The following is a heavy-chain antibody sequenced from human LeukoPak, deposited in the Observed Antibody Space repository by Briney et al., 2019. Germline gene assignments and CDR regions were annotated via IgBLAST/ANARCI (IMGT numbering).Heavy chain of an antibody. CDR3: ARRVPGGFDP. J-gene: IGHJ5*02. CDR1: GGSISSYY. D-gene: IGHD3-10*01. CDR2: IYYSGST. Sequence: PSETLSLTCTVSGGSISSYYWSWIRQPPGKGLEWIGYIYYSGSTNYKPSLKSRVTISVDTSKNQFSLKLSSVTAADTAVYYCARRVPGGFDPWGQGTLVSVSS. V-gene: IGHV4-59*08.